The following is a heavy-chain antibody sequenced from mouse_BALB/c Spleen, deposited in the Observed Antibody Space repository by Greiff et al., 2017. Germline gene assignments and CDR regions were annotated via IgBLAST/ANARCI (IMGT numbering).Heavy chain of an antibody. V-gene: IGHV1S137*01. Sequence: VKLQESGAELVRPGVSVKISCKGSGYTFTDYAMHWVKQSHAKSLEWIGVISTYYGDASYNQKFKGKATMTVDKSSSTAYMELARLTSEDSAIYYCARGVITTIDYWGQGTTLTVSS. D-gene: IGHD2-4*01. CDR3: ARGVITTIDY. CDR1: GYTFTDYA. J-gene: IGHJ2*01. CDR2: ISTYYGDA.